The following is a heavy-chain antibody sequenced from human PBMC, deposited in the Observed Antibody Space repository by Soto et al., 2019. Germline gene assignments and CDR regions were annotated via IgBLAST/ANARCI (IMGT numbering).Heavy chain of an antibody. V-gene: IGHV3-74*01. CDR1: GFTFSSYW. CDR2: INSDGSST. CDR3: ARVTAVAGPGVVDY. D-gene: IGHD6-19*01. Sequence: GGSLRLSCAASGFTFSSYWMHWVRQAPGKGLVWVSRINSDGSSTSYADSVKGRFTISRDNAKNTLYLQMNSLRAEDTAVYYCARVTAVAGPGVVDYWGQGTLVTVSS. J-gene: IGHJ4*02.